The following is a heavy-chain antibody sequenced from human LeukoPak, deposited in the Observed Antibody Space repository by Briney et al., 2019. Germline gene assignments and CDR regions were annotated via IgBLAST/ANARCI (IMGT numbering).Heavy chain of an antibody. CDR2: IYPGDSDT. Sequence: GESLQISCHGSGYSFTSYWIAWVRQLPGKGLQWMGTIYPGDSDTRYSPSFQGQVTISADKSISTAYLQYSSLKASDTAMYYCARPPYSGNSRAFDIWGQGTMVTVSS. CDR3: ARPPYSGNSRAFDI. V-gene: IGHV5-51*01. J-gene: IGHJ3*02. CDR1: GYSFTSYW. D-gene: IGHD4-23*01.